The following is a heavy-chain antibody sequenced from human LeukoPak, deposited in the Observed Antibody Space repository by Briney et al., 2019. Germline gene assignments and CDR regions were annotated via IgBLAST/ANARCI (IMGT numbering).Heavy chain of an antibody. Sequence: SHTQSLPRTVSNHPHHRSSHYWGWIRQPPAKGLEWIEPIHYTGRPYYNPSLQSRVTLSVVMCKSHFSLRLNSVTAADAAVYYCGRVLWGQQVAGSYYCCRVGWVKGTTVTVSS. CDR1: NHPHHRSSHY. J-gene: IGHJ6*03. CDR2: IHYTGRP. CDR3: GRVLWGQQVAGSYYCCRVG. D-gene: IGHD6-13*01. V-gene: IGHV4-39*07.